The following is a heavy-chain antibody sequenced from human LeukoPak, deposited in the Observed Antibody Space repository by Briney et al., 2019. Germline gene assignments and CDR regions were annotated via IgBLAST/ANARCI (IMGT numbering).Heavy chain of an antibody. CDR2: ISGSGIST. J-gene: IGHJ4*02. V-gene: IGHV3-23*01. CDR1: GFTFSNYA. D-gene: IGHD4-17*01. Sequence: GGSLRLSCAASGFTFSNYAMSRVRQAPGKGLEWVSSISGSGISTYYAASVNGRFTISRDNSKNTLYLQMNSLRAEDTAVYYCAKGTSTVSNVDNWGQGTLVTVSS. CDR3: AKGTSTVSNVDN.